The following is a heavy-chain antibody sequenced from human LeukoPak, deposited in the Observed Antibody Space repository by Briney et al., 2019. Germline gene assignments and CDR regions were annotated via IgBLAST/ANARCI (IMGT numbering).Heavy chain of an antibody. CDR1: GFTFDDYV. J-gene: IGHJ4*02. CDR2: SSGDGVTT. CDR3: AKGAGYQLLYYFDS. Sequence: PGGSLRLSCAASGFTFDDYVMHRVRRAPGKGLEWVSLSSGDGVTTYYADSVKGRFTISRDNSKNSLYLQMNSLRTEDTALYYCAKGAGYQLLYYFDSWGQGTLVTVSS. V-gene: IGHV3-43*02. D-gene: IGHD2-2*01.